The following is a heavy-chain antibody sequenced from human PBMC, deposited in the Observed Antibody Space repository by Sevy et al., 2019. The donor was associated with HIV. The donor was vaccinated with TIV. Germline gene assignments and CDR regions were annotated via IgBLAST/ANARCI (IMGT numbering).Heavy chain of an antibody. CDR3: ARDKLWFGDYYGIDV. V-gene: IGHV3-30-3*01. CDR2: ISYDGSNK. D-gene: IGHD3-10*01. CDR1: GFTFSSYA. J-gene: IGHJ6*02. Sequence: GGSLRLSCAASGFTFSSYAMHWVRQAPGKGLEWVAVISYDGSNKYYSDSVKGRFTISRDNSKNTLYLQMNSLRAEDTAVYYCARDKLWFGDYYGIDVWGQGTTVTVSS.